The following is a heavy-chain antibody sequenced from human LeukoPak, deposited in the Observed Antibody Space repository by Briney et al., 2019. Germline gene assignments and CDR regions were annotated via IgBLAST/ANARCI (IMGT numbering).Heavy chain of an antibody. CDR2: IYHSGST. J-gene: IGHJ4*02. D-gene: IGHD6-19*01. CDR3: ARDAVAGRVYYFDY. CDR1: GGSITGYY. V-gene: IGHV4-59*01. Sequence: SETLSLTCSVSGGSITGYYWGWIRQPPGKGLEWIGYIYHSGSTKYNPSLKSRVTISVDTSKNHFSLKLSSVTAADTAVYYCARDAVAGRVYYFDYWGQGILVTVSS.